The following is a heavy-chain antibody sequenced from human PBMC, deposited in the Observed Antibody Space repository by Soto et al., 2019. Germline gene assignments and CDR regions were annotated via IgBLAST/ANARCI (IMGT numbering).Heavy chain of an antibody. D-gene: IGHD6-19*01. J-gene: IGHJ5*02. V-gene: IGHV5-51*01. CDR1: GYSFTTYW. CDR3: ARSGYSSGIGWFDP. Sequence: SLKLSCKGSGYSFTTYWIGWVRQMPGKGLEWMGIIYPGDSDTRYSPSFQGQVTISADKSISTAYLQWSSLKASDSAMYYCARSGYSSGIGWFDPWGQGTLVTVSS. CDR2: IYPGDSDT.